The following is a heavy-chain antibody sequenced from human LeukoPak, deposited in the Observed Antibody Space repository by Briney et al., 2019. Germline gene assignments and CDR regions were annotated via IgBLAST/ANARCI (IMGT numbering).Heavy chain of an antibody. V-gene: IGHV3-15*01. CDR2: IKSKTDGGTT. D-gene: IGHD6-19*01. J-gene: IGHJ1*01. CDR1: GFTFSNAW. Sequence: GGSLRLSCAASGFTFSNAWMSWVRQAPGKGLEWVGRIKSKTDGGTTDYAAPVKGRFTISRDNSKNTLYLQMNSLGAEDTAVYYCARGRGSSGWYQDEYFQHWGQGTLVTVSS. CDR3: ARGRGSSGWYQDEYFQH.